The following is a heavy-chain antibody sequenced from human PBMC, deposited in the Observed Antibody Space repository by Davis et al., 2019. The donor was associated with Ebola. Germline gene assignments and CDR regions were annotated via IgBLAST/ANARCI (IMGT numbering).Heavy chain of an antibody. Sequence: WVRQPPGKGLEWSGELNHSGSTNYNPSLNSRFTISLDKSKNQFSLKLSSLTAEDTAVYYCVRAEGYIVVVPAAIRHYYYGMDVWGQGTTVTVSS. CDR3: VRAEGYIVVVPAAIRHYYYGMDV. D-gene: IGHD2-2*02. V-gene: IGHV4-4*02. CDR2: LNHSGST. J-gene: IGHJ6*02.